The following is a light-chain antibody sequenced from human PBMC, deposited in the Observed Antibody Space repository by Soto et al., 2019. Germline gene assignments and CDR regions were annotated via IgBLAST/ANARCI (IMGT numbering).Light chain of an antibody. CDR1: EGIRND. J-gene: IGKJ1*01. CDR2: AAS. Sequence: DIQMTQCPSSLSASVGDRVTITCRASEGIRNDLDWYQQKPGKAPKRLIYAASSLQSGVPSRFSGSGSGTEFTLTISSLQPEDFVTYYCLQHNSYPRTFGQGTKVEIK. CDR3: LQHNSYPRT. V-gene: IGKV1-17*01.